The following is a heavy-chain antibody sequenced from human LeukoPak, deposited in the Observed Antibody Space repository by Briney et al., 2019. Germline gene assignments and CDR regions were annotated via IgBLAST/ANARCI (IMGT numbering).Heavy chain of an antibody. Sequence: GGSLRLSWAASGFTFSNYAMSWVRQAPGKGLEWVSAIGASGDTTYYADSVKSRFTISRDNSKNTLSLQMNRLRAEDTAVYYCARDRLVRGRVAGTLQFDPWGQGTLVTVSS. V-gene: IGHV3-23*01. CDR1: GFTFSNYA. CDR2: IGASGDTT. CDR3: ARDRLVRGRVAGTLQFDP. J-gene: IGHJ5*02. D-gene: IGHD2-15*01.